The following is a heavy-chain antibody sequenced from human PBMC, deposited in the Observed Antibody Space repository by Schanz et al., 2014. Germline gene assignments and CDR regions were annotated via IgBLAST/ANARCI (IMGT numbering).Heavy chain of an antibody. Sequence: EVQLLESGGGLVQPGGFLRLSCAASGFTFRGYAMSWALQFPGSRLEYVSSISSQGDMTFYGNSVKGRFTISRDKSKNTLYLQLGSLYAEDTAVYFCARDKRYYLFDYWGQGALVAVSS. CDR2: ISSQGDMT. CDR3: ARDKRYYLFDY. CDR1: GFTFRGYA. V-gene: IGHV3-64*01. J-gene: IGHJ4*02. D-gene: IGHD3-22*01.